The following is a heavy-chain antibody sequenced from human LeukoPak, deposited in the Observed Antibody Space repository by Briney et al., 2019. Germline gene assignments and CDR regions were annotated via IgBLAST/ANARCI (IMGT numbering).Heavy chain of an antibody. CDR2: INHSGST. Sequence: SETLSLTCAVYGGSFSGYYWSWIRQPPGKGLEWIGEINHSGSTNYNPSLKSRVTISVDTSKNQFSLKLSSVTAADTAVYYCARAVGYYDSCGYYEFDYWGQGTLVTVSS. J-gene: IGHJ4*02. V-gene: IGHV4-34*01. CDR3: ARAVGYYDSCGYYEFDY. D-gene: IGHD3-22*01. CDR1: GGSFSGYY.